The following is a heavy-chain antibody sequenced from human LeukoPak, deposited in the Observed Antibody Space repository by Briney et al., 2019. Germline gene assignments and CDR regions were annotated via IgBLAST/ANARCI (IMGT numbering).Heavy chain of an antibody. CDR2: IYYSGST. CDR3: ARQPHDYVWGSYRYPYYFDY. CDR1: GYSISSGYY. V-gene: IGHV4-38-2*02. D-gene: IGHD3-16*02. Sequence: SETLSLTCTVSGYSISSGYYWGWIRQPPGKGLEWIGSIYYSGSTYYNPSLKSRVTISVDTSKNQFSLKLSSVTAADTAVYYCARQPHDYVWGSYRYPYYFDYWGQGTLVTVSS. J-gene: IGHJ4*02.